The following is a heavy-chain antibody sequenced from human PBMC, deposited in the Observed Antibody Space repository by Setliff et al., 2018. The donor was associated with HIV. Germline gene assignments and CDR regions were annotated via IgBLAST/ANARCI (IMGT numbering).Heavy chain of an antibody. D-gene: IGHD1-26*01. CDR2: IYYSGST. J-gene: IGHJ4*02. CDR1: GVSISSGGYY. V-gene: IGHV4-31*03. CDR3: ARGPGSHYEGHYHFDY. Sequence: SETLSLACTVSGVSISSGGYYWSWIRQHPGKGLEWIGYIYYSGSTYYNPSLKSRVTISVDTSKNQFSLKMSSVTAADTAVYWCARGPGSHYEGHYHFDYWGQGSLVTVSS.